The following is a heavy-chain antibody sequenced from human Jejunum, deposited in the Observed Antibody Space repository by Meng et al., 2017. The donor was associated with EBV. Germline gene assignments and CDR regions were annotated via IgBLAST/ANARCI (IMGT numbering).Heavy chain of an antibody. CDR2: INLNSGGT. J-gene: IGHJ2*01. CDR3: ARGPLTLARNWYFDI. D-gene: IGHD4/OR15-4a*01. V-gene: IGHV1-2*06. Sequence: QGQLVQSGAEVKKPGASVRVSCKASGYTFSGYYMHWVRQAPGQGLEWMGRINLNSGGTSYPQTFQGRVTLTWDTSISTAYMELNNLRSDDTAVYYCARGPLTLARNWYFDIWGRGTLVTVSS. CDR1: GYTFSGYY.